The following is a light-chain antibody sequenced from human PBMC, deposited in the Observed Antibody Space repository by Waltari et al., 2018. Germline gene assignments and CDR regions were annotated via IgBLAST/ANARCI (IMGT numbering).Light chain of an antibody. CDR3: QQHGTLPAT. V-gene: IGKV3-20*01. Sequence: EIVLTHSPATASLSPGERVTLSCRASQSVGSSSLAWYQQKPGQAPRLVIYRASRRATGIPDRFSGSGSGTDFSLTISRLEPEDFAVYYCQQHGTLPATFGQGTKVEIK. CDR1: QSVGSSS. CDR2: RAS. J-gene: IGKJ1*01.